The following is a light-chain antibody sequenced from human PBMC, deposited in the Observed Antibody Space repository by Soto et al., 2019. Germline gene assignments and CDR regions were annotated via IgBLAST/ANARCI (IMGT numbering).Light chain of an antibody. CDR2: RNN. CDR1: SSNIETNY. V-gene: IGLV1-47*01. CDR3: ASWDGSLSGWV. Sequence: QSVLTQPPSASGTPGQRVTISCSGSSSNIETNYVYWYQQLPGTAPKVLIYRNNQRPSRVPDRFSASKSGTSASLAISGLRSQAEADYYSASWDGSLSGWVFGGGTKLTVL. J-gene: IGLJ3*02.